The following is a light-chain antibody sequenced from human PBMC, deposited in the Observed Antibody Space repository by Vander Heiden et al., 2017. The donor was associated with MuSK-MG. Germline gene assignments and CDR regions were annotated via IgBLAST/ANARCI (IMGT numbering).Light chain of an antibody. CDR1: SHDIGYNNF. Sequence: QSALTQPASLSGSPGQSITISCSGPSHDIGYNNFVSWYQQRPGRAPRLMIYDVTVRASGVSYRFSASKSGNTASLTISGLQPEDEADYYCSSYTRLNSVIFGGGTTLTVL. V-gene: IGLV2-14*03. J-gene: IGLJ2*01. CDR3: SSYTRLNSVI. CDR2: DVT.